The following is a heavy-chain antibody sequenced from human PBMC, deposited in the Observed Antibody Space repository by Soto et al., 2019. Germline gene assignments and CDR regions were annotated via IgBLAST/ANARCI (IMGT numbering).Heavy chain of an antibody. CDR1: GGSIYSGDYY. CDR2: IYYSGST. Sequence: QVQLQESGPGLVKPSQTLSLTCTVSGGSIYSGDYYWSWIRQTPGKGLESIGYIYYSGSTYYNPSLKSRFTIAVDTSKNQFSLKLSSVLAEDPAVYYCPISRSGYLDYGAQETLVTVSS. J-gene: IGHJ4*02. V-gene: IGHV4-30-4*01. D-gene: IGHD3-9*01. CDR3: PISRSGYLDY.